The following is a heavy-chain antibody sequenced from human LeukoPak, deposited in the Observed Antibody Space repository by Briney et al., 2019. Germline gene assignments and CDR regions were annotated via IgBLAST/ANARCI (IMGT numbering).Heavy chain of an antibody. D-gene: IGHD3-9*01. Sequence: GGSLRLSCAASGFTFSSYSMNWVRQAPGKGLEWISYISSSGSIIYYADSVKGRFTISRDNAKNLLYLQMNSLRAGDTAVYYCARDSVDGLTGYYNWFDPWGQGTLVIVSS. V-gene: IGHV3-48*04. CDR3: ARDSVDGLTGYYNWFDP. CDR2: ISSSGSII. CDR1: GFTFSSYS. J-gene: IGHJ5*02.